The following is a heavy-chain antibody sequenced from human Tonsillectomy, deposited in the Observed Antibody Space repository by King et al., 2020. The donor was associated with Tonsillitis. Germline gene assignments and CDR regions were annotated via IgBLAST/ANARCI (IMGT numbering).Heavy chain of an antibody. CDR1: GFTFINYG. D-gene: IGHD2-2*02. J-gene: IGHJ4*02. CDR2: ISSSGGTI. Sequence: VQLVESGGGLVQPGGSLRLSCAASGFTFINYGMNWVRQAPGKGLEWVSYISSSGGTIHYADPVKGRFTISRDNAKNSLYLQMNGLRAEDTAVYYCARYCSSTSCYIGFDYWGQGTLVTVSS. CDR3: ARYCSSTSCYIGFDY. V-gene: IGHV3-48*01.